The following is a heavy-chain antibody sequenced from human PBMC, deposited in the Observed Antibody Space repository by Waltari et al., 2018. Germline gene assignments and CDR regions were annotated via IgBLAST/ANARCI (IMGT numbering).Heavy chain of an antibody. CDR1: GYTFTGYY. CDR3: ARVGSIWFWEISESDY. CDR2: TNPSGGGT. V-gene: IGHV1-2*06. J-gene: IGHJ4*02. D-gene: IGHD6-13*01. Sequence: QVQLVQSGAEVKKPGASVKVSCKASGYTFTGYYMHWVRQAPGQGLEWMGRTNPSGGGTNYAQKFQGRVTMTRVTSISTAYMELSRLRSDDTAVYYCARVGSIWFWEISESDYWGQGTLVTVSS.